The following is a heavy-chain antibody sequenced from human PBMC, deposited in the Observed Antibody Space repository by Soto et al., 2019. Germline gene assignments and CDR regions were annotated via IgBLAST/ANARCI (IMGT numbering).Heavy chain of an antibody. CDR3: ARFAVCRGSSCSPQTYYYYGMDV. V-gene: IGHV4-31*03. D-gene: IGHD6-13*01. J-gene: IGHJ6*02. Sequence: QVQLQESGPGLVKPSQTLSLTCTVSGGSISSGGYYWSWIRQHPGKGLEWIGYIYYSGSTYYNPSLKSRVTISVDTSKNQFSLKLSSVTAADTAVYYCARFAVCRGSSCSPQTYYYYGMDVWGQGTTVTVSS. CDR2: IYYSGST. CDR1: GGSISSGGYY.